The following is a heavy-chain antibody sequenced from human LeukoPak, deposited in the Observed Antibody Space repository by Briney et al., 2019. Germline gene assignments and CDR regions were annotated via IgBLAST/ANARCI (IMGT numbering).Heavy chain of an antibody. D-gene: IGHD3-10*01. CDR3: ARPYGPGNYINLGLDF. CDR1: GVTLNNYA. CDR2: TVPVFATT. V-gene: IGHV1-69*13. J-gene: IGHJ4*02. Sequence: SVKVSCKASGVTLNNYAISWVRQAPGQGLEWMGRTVPVFATTTYAQKFQGRVMITADESTGTVHMELSSLTAEDTALYYCARPYGPGNYINLGLDFWGQGTLVTVS.